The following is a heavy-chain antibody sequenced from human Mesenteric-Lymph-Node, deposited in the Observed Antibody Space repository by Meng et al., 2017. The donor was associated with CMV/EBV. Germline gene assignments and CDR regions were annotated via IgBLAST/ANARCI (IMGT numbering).Heavy chain of an antibody. CDR1: GYTFIGYH. CDR3: ARLRGLVEPDGMILAY. J-gene: IGHJ4*02. Sequence: SVNVSCKTSGYTFIGYHMHWVRQAPGQGLEWMGWINPNSGETKYAQTFQGRVTMTRETSISTAYMELRSLRPGDTAVYFCARLRGLVEPDGMILAYWGQGTQVTVSS. D-gene: IGHD3/OR15-3a*01. V-gene: IGHV1-2*02. CDR2: INPNSGET.